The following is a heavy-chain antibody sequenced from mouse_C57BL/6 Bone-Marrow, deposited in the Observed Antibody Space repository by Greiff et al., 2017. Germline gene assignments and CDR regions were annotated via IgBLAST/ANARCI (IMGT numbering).Heavy chain of an antibody. CDR1: GFTFSDYY. CDR3: AGEYSEYAMDY. Sequence: DVMLVEPEGGLVQPGSSMKLSCTASGFTFSDYYMAWVRQVPEKGLEWVANINHDGSSTYYLDSLKSRFIISRDNAKNILYLQMSSLKSEDTATCYCAGEYSEYAMDYWGKGTSVTVSS. D-gene: IGHD2-12*01. V-gene: IGHV5-16*01. CDR2: INHDGSST. J-gene: IGHJ4*01.